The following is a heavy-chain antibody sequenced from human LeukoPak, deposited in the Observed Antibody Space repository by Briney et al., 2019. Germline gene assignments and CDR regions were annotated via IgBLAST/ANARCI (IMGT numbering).Heavy chain of an antibody. Sequence: PGGSLRLSCAGSGFTFSRNSMNWVRQPPGKGLEWIGYINYSGSTNYNPSLKSRVTISGDTSKNQFSLKLSSVTAADTAVYYCARVPARRVVTTPTYFDYWGQGTLVTVSS. CDR1: GFTFSRNS. D-gene: IGHD2-21*02. CDR3: ARVPARRVVTTPTYFDY. CDR2: INYSGST. J-gene: IGHJ4*02. V-gene: IGHV4-59*01.